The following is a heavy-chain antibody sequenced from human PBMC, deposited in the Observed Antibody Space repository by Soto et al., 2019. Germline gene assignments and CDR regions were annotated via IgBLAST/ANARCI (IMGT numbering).Heavy chain of an antibody. CDR1: GFTFSNYG. Sequence: GGSLRLSCAASGFTFSNYGMHWVRQTQGKGLEWVALILYDGSNKYYADSVKGRFTISRDNSKNTLYLQVSSLRAEDTAVYYCAKSRDAYNFYFYYGMDVWGQGTSVTVSS. CDR3: AKSRDAYNFYFYYGMDV. D-gene: IGHD1-1*01. J-gene: IGHJ6*02. CDR2: ILYDGSNK. V-gene: IGHV3-30*18.